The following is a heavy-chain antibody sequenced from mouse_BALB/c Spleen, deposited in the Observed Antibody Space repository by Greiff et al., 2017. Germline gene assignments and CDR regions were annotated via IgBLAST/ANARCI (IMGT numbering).Heavy chain of an antibody. Sequence: EVQVVESGGGLVQPGGSRKLSCAASGFTFSSFGMHWVRQAPEKGLEWVAYISSGSSTIYYADTVKGRFTISRDNPKNTLFLQMTSLRSEDTAMYYCAREDGYQDYAMDYWGQGTSVTVSS. CDR3: AREDGYQDYAMDY. D-gene: IGHD2-3*01. J-gene: IGHJ4*01. CDR1: GFTFSSFG. CDR2: ISSGSSTI. V-gene: IGHV5-17*02.